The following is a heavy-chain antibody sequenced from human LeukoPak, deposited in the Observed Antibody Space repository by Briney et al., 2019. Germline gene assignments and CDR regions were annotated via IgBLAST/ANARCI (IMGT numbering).Heavy chain of an antibody. J-gene: IGHJ4*02. D-gene: IGHD1-26*01. CDR1: GGTFSSYA. V-gene: IGHV1-69*04. CDR2: IIPILGIV. Sequence: ASVKVSCKASGGTFSSYAISWVRQAPGQGLEWMGRIIPILGIVNYAQKFQGRVTITADKSTSTAYMELSSLRSEDTAVYYCARGSQYSGSYYRFDYWGQGTLVTVSS. CDR3: ARGSQYSGSYYRFDY.